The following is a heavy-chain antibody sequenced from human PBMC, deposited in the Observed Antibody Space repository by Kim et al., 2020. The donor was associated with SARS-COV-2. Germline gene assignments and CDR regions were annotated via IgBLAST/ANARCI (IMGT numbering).Heavy chain of an antibody. CDR2: INHSGST. V-gene: IGHV4-34*01. CDR1: GGSFSGYY. CDR3: ARGGSPLRYCSSTSCYTGRRGYYYYGMDV. Sequence: SETLSLTCAVYGGSFSGYYWSWIRQPPGKGLEWIGEINHSGSTNYNPSLKSRVTISVDTSKNQFSLKLSSVTAADTAVYYCARGGSPLRYCSSTSCYTGRRGYYYYGMDVWGQGTTVTVSS. D-gene: IGHD2-2*02. J-gene: IGHJ6*02.